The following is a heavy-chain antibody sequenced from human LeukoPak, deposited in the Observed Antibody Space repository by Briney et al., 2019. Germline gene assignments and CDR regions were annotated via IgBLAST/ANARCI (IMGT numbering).Heavy chain of an antibody. CDR3: ARHSPLVGATP. Sequence: PSETLSLTCTVSGGSISSYYWSWIRQPPGKGLEWIGYIYYSGSTNYNPSLKSRVTISVDTSKNQFSLTLSSVTAADTAVYYCARHSPLVGATPGGQGTLVTVSA. J-gene: IGHJ4*02. CDR2: IYYSGST. CDR1: GGSISSYY. V-gene: IGHV4-59*08. D-gene: IGHD1-26*01.